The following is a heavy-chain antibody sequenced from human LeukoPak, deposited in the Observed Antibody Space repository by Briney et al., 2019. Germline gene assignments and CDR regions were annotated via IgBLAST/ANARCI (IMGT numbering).Heavy chain of an antibody. CDR3: VTLDTTMFSFFDP. CDR2: MYYSVTT. V-gene: IGHV4-39*01. Sequence: SETLSLTCTVSGGSISSTIHYWGWIRQPPGKGLEWIGSMYYSVTTYYNPSLQSRVTISGDTSKNQFSLRLTSVTAADTAVYYCVTLDTTMFSFFDPWGQGPWSPSPQ. D-gene: IGHD5-18*01. J-gene: IGHJ5*02. CDR1: GGSISSTIHY.